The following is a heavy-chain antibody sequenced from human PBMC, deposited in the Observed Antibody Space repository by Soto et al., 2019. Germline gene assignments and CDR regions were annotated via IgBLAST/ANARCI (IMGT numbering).Heavy chain of an antibody. D-gene: IGHD3-22*01. CDR1: GLTFSSFE. CDR3: ATRSTDYYFY. Sequence: GGPLRLSCAVSGLTFSSFEMDWVRQAAGKGPEWISYISRGATTTYYADSVRGRFTISRDDAETSVFLQMASLRVGDPAIYFFATRSTDYYFYWGQGTLVTVSS. CDR2: ISRGATTT. V-gene: IGHV3-48*03. J-gene: IGHJ4*02.